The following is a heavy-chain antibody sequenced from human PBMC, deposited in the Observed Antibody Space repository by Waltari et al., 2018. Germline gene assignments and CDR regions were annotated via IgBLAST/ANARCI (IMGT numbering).Heavy chain of an antibody. D-gene: IGHD1-26*01. Sequence: QVQLVQSGAEVKKPGSSVKVSCKASGGTFSSYAISWVRQAPGQGLEWMGGLIPICGTANDELKFQGRVTSTADESTSTAYMELSRLRSEDTAVYYCARDQSGSYAFDIWGQGTMVTVSS. V-gene: IGHV1-69*01. CDR2: LIPICGTA. CDR1: GGTFSSYA. CDR3: ARDQSGSYAFDI. J-gene: IGHJ3*02.